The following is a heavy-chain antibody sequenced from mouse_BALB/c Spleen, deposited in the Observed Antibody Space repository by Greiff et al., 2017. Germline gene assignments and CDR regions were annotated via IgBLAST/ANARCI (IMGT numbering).Heavy chain of an antibody. CDR2: IWAGGST. J-gene: IGHJ4*01. V-gene: IGHV2-9*02. CDR1: GFSLTSYG. D-gene: IGHD2-4*01. Sequence: QVQLKESGPGLVAPSQSLSITCTVSGFSLTSYGVHWVRQPPGKGLEWLGVIWAGGSTNYNSALMSRLSISKDNSKSQVFLKMNSLQTDDTAMYYCARATMITTRNAMDYWGQGTSVTVSS. CDR3: ARATMITTRNAMDY.